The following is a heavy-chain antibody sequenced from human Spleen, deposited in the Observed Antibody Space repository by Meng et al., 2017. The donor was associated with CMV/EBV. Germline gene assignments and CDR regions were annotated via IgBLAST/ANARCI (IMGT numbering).Heavy chain of an antibody. CDR1: GYIVSNYG. CDR2: ISVYNGNT. CDR3: ARDLAPGFDC. D-gene: IGHD1-14*01. J-gene: IGHJ4*02. V-gene: IGHV1-18*01. Sequence: SCEASGYIVSNYGSNWVRQAPGKGLEWMGWISVYNGNTYYTQKFKGRVSMTTDTSTTTAYMELRSLKSDDTAVYYCARDLAPGFDCWGQGTLVTVSS.